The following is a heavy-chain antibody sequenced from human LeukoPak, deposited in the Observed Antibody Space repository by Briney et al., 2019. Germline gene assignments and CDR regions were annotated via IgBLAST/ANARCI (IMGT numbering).Heavy chain of an antibody. CDR1: GFTFSSYS. CDR3: ARVTWSSSSCFEY. Sequence: PGGSLRLSCAASGFTFSSYSMNWVRQAPGKGLEWVSSISSSSRYIYYADSVKCRFTISRYNAKNSLYLQMNSLRAEDTAVYYCARVTWSSSSCFEYWGQGTLVTVSS. V-gene: IGHV3-21*01. D-gene: IGHD6-13*01. CDR2: ISSSSRYI. J-gene: IGHJ4*02.